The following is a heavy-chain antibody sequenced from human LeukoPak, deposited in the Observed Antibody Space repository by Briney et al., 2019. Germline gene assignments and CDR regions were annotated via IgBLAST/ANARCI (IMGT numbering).Heavy chain of an antibody. CDR1: GFTFSSYW. D-gene: IGHD6-6*01. J-gene: IGHJ4*02. V-gene: IGHV3-74*01. CDR2: IDNGGTTT. CDR3: ARVRSDYSSSSPPDY. Sequence: GGSLRLSCAASGFTFSSYWMSWVRQAPGKGLVWVSRIDNGGTTTLYADSVRGRFTISRDNAKNTLYLQMNSLRAEDTAIYFCARVRSDYSSSSPPDYWGQGTPVTVSS.